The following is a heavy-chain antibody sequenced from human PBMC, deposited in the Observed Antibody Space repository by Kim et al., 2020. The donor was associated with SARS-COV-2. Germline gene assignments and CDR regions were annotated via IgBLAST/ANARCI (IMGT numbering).Heavy chain of an antibody. J-gene: IGHJ6*02. CDR3: AREASVDTAMWGSMDV. Sequence: SVKVSCKASGGTFSSYAISWVRQAPGQGLEWMGGIIPIFGTANYAQKFQGRVTITADKSTSTAHMELSSLRSEDTAVYYCAREASVDTAMWGSMDVWGQGTTVTVSS. V-gene: IGHV1-69*06. CDR2: IIPIFGTA. CDR1: GGTFSSYA. D-gene: IGHD5-18*01.